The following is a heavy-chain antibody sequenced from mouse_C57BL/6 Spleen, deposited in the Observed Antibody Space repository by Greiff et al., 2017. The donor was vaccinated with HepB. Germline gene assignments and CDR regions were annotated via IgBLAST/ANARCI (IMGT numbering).Heavy chain of an antibody. V-gene: IGHV14-3*01. CDR1: GFNIKNTY. CDR2: IDPANGNT. J-gene: IGHJ4*01. Sequence: EVKLQQSVAELVRPGASVKLSCTASGFNIKNTYMHWVKQRPEQGLEWIGRIDPANGNTKYAPKFQGKATITADTSSNPAYLQLSSLTSEDTAIYYCARGDYDGDPSYYYAMDYWGQGTSVTVSS. CDR3: ARGDYDGDPSYYYAMDY. D-gene: IGHD2-4*01.